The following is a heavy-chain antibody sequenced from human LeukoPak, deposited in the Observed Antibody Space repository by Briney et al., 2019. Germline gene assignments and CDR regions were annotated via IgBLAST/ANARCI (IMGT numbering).Heavy chain of an antibody. V-gene: IGHV4-39*07. J-gene: IGHJ3*02. D-gene: IGHD6-13*01. CDR2: IYYSGST. Sequence: SETLSLTCTVSGGSISSSSYYWGWIRQPPGKGLEWIGSIYYSGSTYYNPSLKSRVTISVDTSKNQFSLKLSSVTAADTAVYYCARVGSSWYGNIWGQGTMVSVSS. CDR1: GGSISSSSYY. CDR3: ARVGSSWYGNI.